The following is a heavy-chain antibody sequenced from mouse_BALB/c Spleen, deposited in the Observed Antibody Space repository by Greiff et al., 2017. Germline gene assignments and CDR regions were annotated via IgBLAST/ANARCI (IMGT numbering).Heavy chain of an antibody. D-gene: IGHD2-14*01. CDR3: ARGGLTYDGSFDY. Sequence: EVQRVESGPGLVKPSQSLSLTCTVTGYSITSDYAWNWIRQFPGNKLEWMGYISYSGSTSYNPSLKSRISITRDTSKNQFFLQLNSVTTEDTATYYCARGGLTYDGSFDYWGQGTTLTVSS. J-gene: IGHJ2*01. V-gene: IGHV3-2*02. CDR1: GYSITSDYA. CDR2: ISYSGST.